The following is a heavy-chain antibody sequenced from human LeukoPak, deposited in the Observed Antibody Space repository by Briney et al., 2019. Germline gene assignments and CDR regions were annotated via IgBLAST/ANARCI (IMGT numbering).Heavy chain of an antibody. CDR3: AREPPESYHFDY. V-gene: IGHV1-46*01. CDR2: IKVSGGRT. D-gene: IGHD2-2*01. J-gene: IGHJ4*02. Sequence: ASVKVSCKASGYTFSGFYVHWVRLAPGQGLEWMGIIKVSGGRTDYAQKFQGRVTMTRDMSTSTVYMELSNLRSEDTAVYYCAREPPESYHFDYWGQGTLVTVSS. CDR1: GYTFSGFY.